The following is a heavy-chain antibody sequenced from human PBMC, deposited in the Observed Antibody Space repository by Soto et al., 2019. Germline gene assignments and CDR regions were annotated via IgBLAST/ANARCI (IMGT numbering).Heavy chain of an antibody. V-gene: IGHV4-4*02. Sequence: PSETLSLTCAFSVVSISSRNWWSWVRQPPGKGLEWIGEIHHSGSTNPNPSLKSRVTTSVDKSKNQFSLKLTSVTAADTAVYYCAGSGSYRDIEYWGQRTLRTVSS. CDR3: AGSGSYRDIEY. J-gene: IGHJ4*02. CDR1: VVSISSRNW. CDR2: IHHSGST. D-gene: IGHD3-10*01.